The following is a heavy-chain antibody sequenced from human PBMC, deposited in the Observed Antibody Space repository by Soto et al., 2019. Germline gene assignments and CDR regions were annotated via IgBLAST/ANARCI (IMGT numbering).Heavy chain of an antibody. CDR1: GGCSSSSC. CDR3: ARKSRGSRWYDYYYYYMDV. V-gene: IGHV4-59*01. CDR2: IYYSGST. J-gene: IGHJ6*03. D-gene: IGHD6-13*01. Sequence: SVTLCLTCSASGGCSSSSCCSWIRQPPGKGLEWIGYIYYSGSTNYNPSLKSRVTISVDTSKNQFSLKLSSVTAADTAVYYCARKSRGSRWYDYYYYYMDVWGKGTTVTVSS.